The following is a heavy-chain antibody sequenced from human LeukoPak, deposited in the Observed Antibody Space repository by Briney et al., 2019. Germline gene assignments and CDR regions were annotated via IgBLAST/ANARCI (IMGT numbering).Heavy chain of an antibody. CDR3: ARGDYYGSGGIDY. V-gene: IGHV4-61*08. J-gene: IGHJ4*02. CDR1: GGSISSGDYY. CDR2: IYYSGST. Sequence: SQTLSLTCTVSGGSISSGDYYWSWIRQPPGKGLEWIGYIYYSGSTNYNPSLKSRVTISVDTSKNQFSLKLSSVTAADTAVYYSARGDYYGSGGIDYWGQGTLVTVSS. D-gene: IGHD3-10*01.